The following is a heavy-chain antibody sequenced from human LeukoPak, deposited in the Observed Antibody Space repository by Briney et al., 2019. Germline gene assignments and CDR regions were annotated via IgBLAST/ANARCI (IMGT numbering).Heavy chain of an antibody. D-gene: IGHD3-10*01. CDR1: GFTFSSYA. V-gene: IGHV3-23*01. J-gene: IGHJ4*02. CDR3: AKSRGSGGFFYFDY. Sequence: GGSLRLSCAASGFTFSSYAMTWVRQAPGKGLEWVSGISGSGGSTYYADSVKGRFTISRDNSKNTLYLQMNSLRAEDTAVYYCAKSRGSGGFFYFDYWAQGNLVTVSS. CDR2: ISGSGGST.